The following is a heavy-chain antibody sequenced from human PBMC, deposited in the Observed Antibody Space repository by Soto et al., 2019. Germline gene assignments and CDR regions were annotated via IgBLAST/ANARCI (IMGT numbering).Heavy chain of an antibody. Sequence: GGSLRLSCAASGFTFSSYGMHWVRQAPGKGLEWVAVIWYDGSNKYYADSVKGRFTISRDNSKNTLYLQMNSLRAEDTAVYYCARDNSSSWYGQTNWFDPWGQGTLVTVS. D-gene: IGHD6-13*01. V-gene: IGHV3-33*01. CDR1: GFTFSSYG. CDR3: ARDNSSSWYGQTNWFDP. CDR2: IWYDGSNK. J-gene: IGHJ5*02.